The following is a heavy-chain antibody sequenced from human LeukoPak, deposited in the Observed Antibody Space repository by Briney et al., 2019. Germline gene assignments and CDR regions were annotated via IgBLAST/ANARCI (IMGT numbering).Heavy chain of an antibody. CDR1: GFTFSTYW. Sequence: GGSLRLSCTASGFTFSTYWMHWVRQAPGKGLVWVSRIKGDESTTNYADSAKGRFTISRDNAQNTVYLQMNSLRAEDTAVYYCARDPSLYYYGSGFDYWGQGTLVTVSS. J-gene: IGHJ4*02. D-gene: IGHD3-10*01. CDR2: IKGDESTT. V-gene: IGHV3-74*01. CDR3: ARDPSLYYYGSGFDY.